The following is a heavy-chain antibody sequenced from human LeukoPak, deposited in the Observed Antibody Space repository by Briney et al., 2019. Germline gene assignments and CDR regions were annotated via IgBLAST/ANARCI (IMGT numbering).Heavy chain of an antibody. CDR3: ARGGGYGSGPY. CDR1: GYTFRSYY. D-gene: IGHD3-10*01. Sequence: GALVKVSCKASGYTFRSYYMSWVRQAPGQGLEWMGIINPSGGSTTYTEKFQGRVTMTRDTSTRTVYMELSSLKSEDTAVYYCARGGGYGSGPYWGQGTLVTVSS. CDR2: INPSGGST. V-gene: IGHV1-46*01. J-gene: IGHJ4*02.